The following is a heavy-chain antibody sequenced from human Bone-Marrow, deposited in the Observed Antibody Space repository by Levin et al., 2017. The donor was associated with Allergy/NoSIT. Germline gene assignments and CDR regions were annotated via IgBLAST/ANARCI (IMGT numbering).Heavy chain of an antibody. CDR2: TYPGDSDT. CDR1: GYSFSSYW. J-gene: IGHJ4*02. Sequence: AASVKVSCKASGYSFSSYWIGWVRQRPGEGLEWMGMTYPGDSDTRYSPSFQGQVTISADKSISTAYLQWSSLKASDTAIYFCARRLRQYSDSTGYNFWGQGTLVTVSA. CDR3: ARRLRQYSDSTGYNF. V-gene: IGHV5-51*01. D-gene: IGHD3-22*01.